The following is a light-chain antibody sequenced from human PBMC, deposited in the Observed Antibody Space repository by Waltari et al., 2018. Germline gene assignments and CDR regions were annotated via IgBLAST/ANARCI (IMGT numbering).Light chain of an antibody. CDR3: QKYVTLPAT. J-gene: IGKJ1*01. V-gene: IGKV3-20*01. CDR2: DAS. CDR1: QSVSRT. Sequence: EIVLTQTPGTLSLSPGEIATLSCRASQSVSRTLAWYQQKPGQAPTLLIYDASSRATGIPDRFSGSGSGTDFSLTISRLEPEDFAVYYCQKYVTLPATFGQGTKVEIK.